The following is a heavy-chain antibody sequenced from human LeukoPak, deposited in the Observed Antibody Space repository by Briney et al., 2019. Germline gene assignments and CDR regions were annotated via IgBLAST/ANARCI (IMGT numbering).Heavy chain of an antibody. Sequence: GASVKVSCKASGGTFSSYAISWVRQAPGQGLEWMGGIIPIFGTANYAQKFQGRVTITTDESTSTAYIELSSLRSEDTAVYYCARDPSSSFHWFDPWGQGTLVTVSS. CDR1: GGTFSSYA. D-gene: IGHD6-6*01. CDR3: ARDPSSSFHWFDP. CDR2: IIPIFGTA. V-gene: IGHV1-69*05. J-gene: IGHJ5*02.